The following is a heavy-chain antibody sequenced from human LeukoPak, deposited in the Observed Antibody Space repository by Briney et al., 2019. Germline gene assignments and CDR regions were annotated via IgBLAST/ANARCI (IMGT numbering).Heavy chain of an antibody. J-gene: IGHJ4*02. V-gene: IGHV4-59*01. CDR3: ARDSGSYYRHGSDY. CDR2: IYYSGST. D-gene: IGHD3-10*01. CDR1: GGSISSYY. Sequence: SETLSLTCTVSGGSISSYYWSWIRQPPGKGLEWIGYIYYSGSTNYNPSLKSRVTISVDTSKNQFSLKLSSVTAADTAVYYCARDSGSYYRHGSDYWGQGTLVTVSS.